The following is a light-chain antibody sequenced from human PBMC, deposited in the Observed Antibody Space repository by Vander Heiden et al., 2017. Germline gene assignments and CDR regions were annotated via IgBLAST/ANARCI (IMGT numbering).Light chain of an antibody. V-gene: IGLV3-19*01. CDR1: SLRSYY. CDR2: GKN. CDR3: NSRDSSGNQLV. J-gene: IGLJ2*01. Sequence: SSELTQDPAVSVALGQTVRITCQGDSLRSYYASWYQQKPGQAPVLVIYGKNNRPSGIPDRFSGSSSGNTASLTITGAQAEDEADYYCNSRDSSGNQLVCGGGTKLTGL.